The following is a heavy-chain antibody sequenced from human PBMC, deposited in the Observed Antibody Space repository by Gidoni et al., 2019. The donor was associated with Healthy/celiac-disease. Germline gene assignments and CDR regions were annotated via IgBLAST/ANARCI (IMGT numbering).Heavy chain of an antibody. CDR1: VYTFTGHC. J-gene: IGHJ5*02. D-gene: IGHD3-22*01. CDR3: APTTAADYYDSSGYHKGGWFDP. V-gene: IGHV1-2*02. Sequence: QVQLLQSGAELKKPGAAVQVSCKASVYTFTGHCLHWARQAPGQELEWMGWINPNSGGKNYAQKFQGKVNMTRDTSISAAYMELIRMRSDDTAVYYSAPTTAADYYDSSGYHKGGWFDPWGQGTLVTVSS. CDR2: INPNSGGK.